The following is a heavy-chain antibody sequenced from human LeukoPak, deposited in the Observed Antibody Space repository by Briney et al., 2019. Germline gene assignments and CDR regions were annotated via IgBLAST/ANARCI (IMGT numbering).Heavy chain of an antibody. D-gene: IGHD2-15*01. Sequence: PGGSLRLSCATSGFSFSSYAMSWVRQAPGKGLEWVSAMSSSDDGRYYAAPVRGRFTISRDTSRSTLYLQMNSLRAEDAVVYHCAKAPVTSCRGAFCYPFDYWGQGTLVTVSS. J-gene: IGHJ4*02. CDR1: GFSFSSYA. V-gene: IGHV3-23*01. CDR3: AKAPVTSCRGAFCYPFDY. CDR2: MSSSDDGR.